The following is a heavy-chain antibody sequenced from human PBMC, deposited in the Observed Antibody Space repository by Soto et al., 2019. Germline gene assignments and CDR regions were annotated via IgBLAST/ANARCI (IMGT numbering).Heavy chain of an antibody. J-gene: IGHJ4*02. Sequence: EVQLLASGGGLVQPGGSLRLSCAASGFTFTNYGMTWVRQAPGKGLEWVSAITGSGSDIYYADSVKGPFTISRDTSKNTLYLQMNSLRAEDTAMYYCAKNTSGWFRLQPFDHWGPRTLVTVSS. V-gene: IGHV3-23*01. CDR2: ITGSGSDI. D-gene: IGHD4-4*01. CDR1: GFTFTNYG. CDR3: AKNTSGWFRLQPFDH.